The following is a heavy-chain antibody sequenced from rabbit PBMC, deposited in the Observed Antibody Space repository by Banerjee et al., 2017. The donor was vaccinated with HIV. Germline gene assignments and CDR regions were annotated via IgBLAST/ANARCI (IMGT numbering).Heavy chain of an antibody. V-gene: IGHV1S45*01. CDR2: IYTGIGST. CDR3: ARSSTSYTGYGL. J-gene: IGHJ4*01. D-gene: IGHD1-1*01. CDR1: GFSFSSDYD. Sequence: QEQLEESGGDLVKPEGSLTLTCAASGFSFSSDYDMCWVRQAPGKGLEWIACIYTGIGSTDYATWAKGRFTISKTSSTTVTLQMTSLTAADTATYFCARSSTSYTGYGLWGPGTLVTVS.